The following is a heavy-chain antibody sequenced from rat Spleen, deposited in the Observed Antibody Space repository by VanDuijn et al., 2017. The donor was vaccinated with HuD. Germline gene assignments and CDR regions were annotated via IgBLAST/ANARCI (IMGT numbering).Heavy chain of an antibody. CDR3: ARAPGYGYPWYFDY. J-gene: IGHJ2*01. V-gene: IGHV3-1*01. CDR2: ISYSGST. D-gene: IGHD1-6*01. Sequence: EVQLQESGPGLVKPSQSLSLTCSVTGYSITSSYRWNWIRKFPGNKLEWMGYISYSGSTSYNPSLKSRISITSDTSKNQFFLPLNSVTTEDTATYYCARAPGYGYPWYFDYWGQGVMVTVSS. CDR1: GYSITSSY.